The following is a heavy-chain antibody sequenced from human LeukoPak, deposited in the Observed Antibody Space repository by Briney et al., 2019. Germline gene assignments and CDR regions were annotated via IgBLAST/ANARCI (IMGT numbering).Heavy chain of an antibody. D-gene: IGHD4-23*01. J-gene: IGHJ4*02. Sequence: PGGSLRLSCTASGFTFGDYAMSWFRQAPGKGLEWVSYISSSSSTIYYADSVKGRFTISRDNAKNSLYLQMNSLRAEDTAVYYCARDSPTVVTDYWGQGTLVTVSS. CDR2: ISSSSSTI. CDR3: ARDSPTVVTDY. CDR1: GFTFGDYA. V-gene: IGHV3-48*01.